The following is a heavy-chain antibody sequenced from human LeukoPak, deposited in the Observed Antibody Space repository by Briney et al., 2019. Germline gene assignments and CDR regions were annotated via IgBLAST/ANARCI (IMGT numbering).Heavy chain of an antibody. J-gene: IGHJ4*02. Sequence: PSETLSLTCTVSGGSITITNYYWGWIRQPPGKGLEWVGNIYHDGSTYYNPSLKSRVSISVDTSKNQLSLRLSSVTAADTAVYYCARHGSYCFDSWGQGTLVTVSS. CDR1: GGSITITNYY. V-gene: IGHV4-39*01. CDR2: IYHDGST. D-gene: IGHD3-10*01. CDR3: ARHGSYCFDS.